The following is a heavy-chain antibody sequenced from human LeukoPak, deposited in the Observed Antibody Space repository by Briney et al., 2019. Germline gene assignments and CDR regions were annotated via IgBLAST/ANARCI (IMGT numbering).Heavy chain of an antibody. J-gene: IGHJ4*02. V-gene: IGHV3-33*01. CDR3: ARDSSGYYLGTFDY. D-gene: IGHD3-22*01. CDR1: GFTFSSYG. CDR2: IWYDGSNK. Sequence: PGRSLRLSCAASGFTFSSYGMHWARQAPGKGLEWVAVIWYDGSNKYYADSVKGRFTISRDNSKNTLYLQMNSLRAEDTAVYYCARDSSGYYLGTFDYWGQGTLVTVSS.